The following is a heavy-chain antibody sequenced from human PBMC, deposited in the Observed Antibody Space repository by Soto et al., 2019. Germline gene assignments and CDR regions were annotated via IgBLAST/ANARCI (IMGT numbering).Heavy chain of an antibody. Sequence: ASVKVSCKASGYTFTSYYMHWVRQAPGQGLEWMGIINPSGGSTSYAHKFQVRVTMTRDTSTSTVYMELSSLRSEDTAVSYCAREIAVAGTHWFDPWGQGTLVTVSS. CDR2: INPSGGST. CDR3: AREIAVAGTHWFDP. J-gene: IGHJ5*02. V-gene: IGHV1-46*01. D-gene: IGHD6-19*01. CDR1: GYTFTSYY.